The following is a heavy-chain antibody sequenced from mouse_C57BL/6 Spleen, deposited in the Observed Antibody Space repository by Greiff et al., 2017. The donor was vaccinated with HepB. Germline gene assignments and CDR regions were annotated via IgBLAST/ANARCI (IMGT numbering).Heavy chain of an antibody. CDR2: INPSTGGT. D-gene: IGHD3-3*01. CDR3: ARSEGGDYFDY. CDR1: GYSFTGYY. Sequence: VQLQQSGPELVKPGASVKISCKASGYSFTGYYMHWVKQSSEKSLEWIGEINPSTGGTSYNQKFKGKATLTVDKSSSTAYMQLKSLTSEDSAVYYCARSEGGDYFDYWGQGTTLTVSS. V-gene: IGHV1-43*01. J-gene: IGHJ2*01.